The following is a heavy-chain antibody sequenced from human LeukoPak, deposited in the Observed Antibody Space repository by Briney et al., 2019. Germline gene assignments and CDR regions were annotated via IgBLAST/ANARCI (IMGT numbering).Heavy chain of an antibody. J-gene: IGHJ4*02. D-gene: IGHD3-3*01. V-gene: IGHV4-34*01. CDR3: ARARKLYDFWSGYYY. Sequence: TGGSLRLSCAASGFTFSSFAMSWIRQPPGKGLEWIGEINHSGSTNYNPSLKSRVTISVDTSKNQFSLKLSSVTAADTAVYYCARARKLYDFWSGYYYWGQGTLVTVSS. CDR2: INHSGST. CDR1: GFTFSSFA.